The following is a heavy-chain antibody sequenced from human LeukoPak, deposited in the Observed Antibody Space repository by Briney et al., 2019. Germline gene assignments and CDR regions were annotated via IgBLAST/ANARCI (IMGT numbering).Heavy chain of an antibody. CDR1: GGSFSDYY. D-gene: IGHD6-19*01. CDR3: ATYSTGFDI. CDR2: INHRGST. V-gene: IGHV4-34*01. Sequence: PSETLSLTCAVYGGSFSDYYWTWIRQSPGKGLEWIGEINHRGSTYYNPSLKSRVTISVDTSKKQFSLKLSSVTAADTAVYYCATYSTGFDIWGQGTVVTVSS. J-gene: IGHJ3*02.